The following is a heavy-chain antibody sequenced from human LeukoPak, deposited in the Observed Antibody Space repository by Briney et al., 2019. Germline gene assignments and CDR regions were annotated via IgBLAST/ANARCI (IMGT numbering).Heavy chain of an antibody. CDR3: ARVQGYYYDSSGYYRALPDY. Sequence: GGSLRLSCAASGFTFSAYSMNWVRQAPGKGLEWVSSISSGTTYIYYADSVKGRFTISRDSAKNSLYLQMNSLRAEDTAVYYCARVQGYYYDSSGYYRALPDYWGQGTLVTVSS. D-gene: IGHD3-22*01. J-gene: IGHJ4*02. V-gene: IGHV3-21*01. CDR2: ISSGTTYI. CDR1: GFTFSAYS.